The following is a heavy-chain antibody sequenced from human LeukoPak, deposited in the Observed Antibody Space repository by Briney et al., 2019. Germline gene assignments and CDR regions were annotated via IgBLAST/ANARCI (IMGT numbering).Heavy chain of an antibody. V-gene: IGHV1-8*02. J-gene: IGHJ4*02. D-gene: IGHD7-27*01. CDR3: ARGPPNWGFDY. CDR1: GYTFTGYY. CDR2: MSPNSGNT. Sequence: GASVKVSCKASGYTFTGYYMHWVRQATGQGLEWMGWMSPNSGNTGYAQKFQGRVTMTRNTFINTAYMELSSLRSEDTAVYYCARGPPNWGFDYWGPGTLVTVSS.